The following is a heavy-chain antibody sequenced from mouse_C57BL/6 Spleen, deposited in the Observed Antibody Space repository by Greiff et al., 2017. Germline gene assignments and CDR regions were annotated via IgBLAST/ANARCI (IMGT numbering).Heavy chain of an antibody. D-gene: IGHD1-1*02. V-gene: IGHV5-4*01. Sequence: EVQRVESGGGLVKPGGSLKLSCAASGFTFSSYAMSWVRQTPEKRLEWVATISDGGSYTYYPDNVKGRFTISRDNAKNNLYLQMSHLKSEDTAMYYCAREGWGVYYAMDYWGQGTSVTVSS. CDR1: GFTFSSYA. J-gene: IGHJ4*01. CDR2: ISDGGSYT. CDR3: AREGWGVYYAMDY.